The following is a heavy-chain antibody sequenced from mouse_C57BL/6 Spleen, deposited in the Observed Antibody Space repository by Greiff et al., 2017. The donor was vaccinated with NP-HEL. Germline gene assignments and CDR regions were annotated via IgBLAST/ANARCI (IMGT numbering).Heavy chain of an antibody. V-gene: IGHV1-80*01. CDR3: ARRDYDVLYYYAMDY. CDR2: IYPGDGDT. Sequence: VQLQQSGAELVKPGASVKISCKASGYAFSSYWMNWVKQRPGKGLEWIGQIYPGDGDTNYNGKFKGKATLTADKSSSPAYMQRSSLPSEDSAVYFCARRDYDVLYYYAMDYWGQGTSVTVSS. J-gene: IGHJ4*01. CDR1: GYAFSSYW. D-gene: IGHD2-4*01.